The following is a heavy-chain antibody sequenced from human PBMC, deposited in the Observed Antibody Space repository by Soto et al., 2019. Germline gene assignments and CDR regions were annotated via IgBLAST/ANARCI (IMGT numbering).Heavy chain of an antibody. CDR2: IDWRSRAI. D-gene: IGHD3-10*01. CDR1: GFTFKDYA. CDR3: AKGPSGSGDYYFAY. Sequence: EVQLVESGGGLVQPGRSLSLSCATSGFTFKDYAMHWVRLAPRKGLEWVSGIDWRSRAIGYADSVKGRFTISRDNAKDSLSLQMDSLRPDDPAFYYCAKGPSGSGDYYFAYWGQGHLVTLSS. V-gene: IGHV3-9*01. J-gene: IGHJ4*02.